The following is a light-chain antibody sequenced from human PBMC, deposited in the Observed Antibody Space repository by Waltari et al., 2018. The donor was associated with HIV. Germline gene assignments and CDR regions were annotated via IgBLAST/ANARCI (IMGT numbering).Light chain of an antibody. CDR1: SSNIGAAYD. V-gene: IGLV1-40*01. Sequence: QSVLTQPPSASGAPGQRVPISCPRSSSNIGAAYDVPRYQQPPGTAPKPLLYGNNNRPSGVPDRFSGSKSDTSASLAITGLQAEDEADYYCQSFDRSLSAWVFGGGTKLTVL. CDR3: QSFDRSLSAWV. J-gene: IGLJ2*01. CDR2: GNN.